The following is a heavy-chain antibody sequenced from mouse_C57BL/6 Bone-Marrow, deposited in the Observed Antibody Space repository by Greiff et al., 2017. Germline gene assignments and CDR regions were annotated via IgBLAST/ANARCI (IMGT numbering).Heavy chain of an antibody. CDR3: ARDGYYAWFAY. J-gene: IGHJ3*01. V-gene: IGHV1-66*01. Sequence: VQGVESGPELVKPGASVKISCKASGYSFTSYYIHWVKQRPGQGLEWIGWIYPGSGNTKYNEKFKGKATLTADTSSSTAYMQLSSLTSEDSAVYYCARDGYYAWFAYWGQGTLVTVSA. CDR2: IYPGSGNT. CDR1: GYSFTSYY. D-gene: IGHD2-3*01.